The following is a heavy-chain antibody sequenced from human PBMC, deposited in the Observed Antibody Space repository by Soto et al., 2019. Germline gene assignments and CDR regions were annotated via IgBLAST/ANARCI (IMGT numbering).Heavy chain of an antibody. J-gene: IGHJ5*02. CDR3: ARGEMELSATSGRA. D-gene: IGHD2-15*01. Sequence: EVQLVESGGDLVKPGGSLILSCAASGFTFSSYAINWVRQAPGKGLEWVSSISSGGSHIYYADSVKGRFTISRDNAHNLLFLQMNSLRADDTAVYYWARGEMELSATSGRAWGQGTRVTFST. CDR2: ISSGGSHI. V-gene: IGHV3-21*02. CDR1: GFTFSSYA.